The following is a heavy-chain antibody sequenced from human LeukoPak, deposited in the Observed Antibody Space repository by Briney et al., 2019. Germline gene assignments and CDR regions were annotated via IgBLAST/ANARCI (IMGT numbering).Heavy chain of an antibody. D-gene: IGHD2-21*02. V-gene: IGHV3-49*03. CDR2: IRSKAYGGTT. Sequence: PGRSLRLSCTASGFTFGDYAMSWFRQAPGEGLEWVGFIRSKAYGGTTEYAASVEGRFTISRDDSKSIAYLQMNSLKTEDTAVYYCEVVTAGSAFDIWGQGTMVTVSS. J-gene: IGHJ3*02. CDR3: EVVTAGSAFDI. CDR1: GFTFGDYA.